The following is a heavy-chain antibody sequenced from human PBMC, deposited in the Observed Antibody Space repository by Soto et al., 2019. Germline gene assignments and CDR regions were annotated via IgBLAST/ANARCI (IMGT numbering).Heavy chain of an antibody. Sequence: GGSLRLSCAASGFTFGSYWMSWVRQAPGKGLEWVVNIKPDGSDRYYVDSVKGRFTISRDNAKNSLYLQMNSLRAEDTAVYYCARDLRRVDYWGQGTLVTVSS. CDR1: GFTFGSYW. CDR3: ARDLRRVDY. CDR2: IKPDGSDR. V-gene: IGHV3-7*01. J-gene: IGHJ4*02.